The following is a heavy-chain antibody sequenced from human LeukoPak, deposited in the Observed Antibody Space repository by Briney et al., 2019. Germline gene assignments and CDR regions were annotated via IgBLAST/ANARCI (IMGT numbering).Heavy chain of an antibody. CDR1: GASMSTHY. J-gene: IGHJ4*02. V-gene: IGHV4-59*11. CDR3: ATIRRGSIYGYFDF. D-gene: IGHD5-18*01. CDR2: LLDSWRT. Sequence: SGTLSLTCTVSGASMSTHYWSWLRQPPGKGLEWIGYLLDSWRTKDNPSLQSRVTLSADTSKNQFSLRLTSVTAADTAVYYCATIRRGSIYGYFDFWGQGIPVTVSS.